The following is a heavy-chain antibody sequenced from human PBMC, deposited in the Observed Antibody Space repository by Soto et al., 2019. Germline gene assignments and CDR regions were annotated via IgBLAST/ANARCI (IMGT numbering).Heavy chain of an antibody. D-gene: IGHD6-13*01. CDR2: IWYDGSNK. CDR1: GFTFSSYG. V-gene: IGHV3-33*01. J-gene: IGHJ6*02. CDR3: ARVIAAAGQVDYYYGMDV. Sequence: QVQLVESGGGVVQPGRSLRLSCAASGFTFSSYGMHWVRQAPGKGLEWVAVIWYDGSNKYYADSVKGRFTISRDNSQYTLYLQMNSLRAEDTAVYYCARVIAAAGQVDYYYGMDVWGQGATVTVSS.